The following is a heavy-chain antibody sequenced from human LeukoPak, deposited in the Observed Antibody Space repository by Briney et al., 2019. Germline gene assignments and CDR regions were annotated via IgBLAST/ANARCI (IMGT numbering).Heavy chain of an antibody. V-gene: IGHV3-53*01. D-gene: IGHD5-18*01. CDR3: ARGEGTAMVPYYYYYGMDV. J-gene: IGHJ6*02. CDR2: IYSGGST. CDR1: GFTVSSNY. Sequence: GGSLRLSCAASGFTVSSNYMSWVRQAPGKGLEWVSVIYSGGSTYYADSVKGRFTISRGNSKNTLYLQMNSLRAEDTAVYYCARGEGTAMVPYYYYYGMDVWGQGTTVTVSS.